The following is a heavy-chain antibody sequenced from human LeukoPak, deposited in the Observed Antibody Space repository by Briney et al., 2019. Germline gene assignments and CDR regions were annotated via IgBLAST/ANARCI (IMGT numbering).Heavy chain of an antibody. CDR3: ARDGGSITMVRGGRGNYFDY. V-gene: IGHV1-46*01. CDR1: GYTFTSYY. CDR2: INPSGGST. J-gene: IGHJ4*02. Sequence: ASVKVSCKASGYTFTSYYMHWVRQAPGQGLEWMGIINPSGGSTSYAQKFQGRVTMTRDTSISTAYMELSRLRSDDTAVYYCARDGGSITMVRGGRGNYFDYWGQGTLVTVSS. D-gene: IGHD3-10*01.